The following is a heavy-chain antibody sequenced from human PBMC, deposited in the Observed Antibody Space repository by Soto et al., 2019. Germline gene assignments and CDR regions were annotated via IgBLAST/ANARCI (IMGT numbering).Heavy chain of an antibody. J-gene: IGHJ6*02. CDR1: GAAFSSYG. CDR2: IIPIFGTA. D-gene: IGHD2-2*01. CDR3: ARMGVVPAAMNYYYYYGMDV. Sequence: SLKRCCKTSGAAFSSYGISWVRQAPGQVPEWMGGIIPIFGTANYVQKFQGRVTITADESTRRAYMELSSLRSEDKAVYYCARMGVVPAAMNYYYYYGMDVWRQGTTVTVSS. V-gene: IGHV1-69*13.